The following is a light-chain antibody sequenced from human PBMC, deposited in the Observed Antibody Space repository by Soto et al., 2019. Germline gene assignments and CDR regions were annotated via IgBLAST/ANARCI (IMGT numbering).Light chain of an antibody. CDR2: DVS. Sequence: QSALTQPASVSGSPGQSITISCTGTSSDVGGYNYVSWYRQNPGKAPKLMIYDVSNRSSGVSNRFSGSKSGNTASLTISGLQAEDEADYYCSSYTSSSTPHVVFGGGTKLTVL. V-gene: IGLV2-14*01. CDR1: SSDVGGYNY. J-gene: IGLJ2*01. CDR3: SSYTSSSTPHVV.